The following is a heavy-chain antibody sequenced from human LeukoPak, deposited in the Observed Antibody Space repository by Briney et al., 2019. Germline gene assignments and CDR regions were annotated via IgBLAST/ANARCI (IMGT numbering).Heavy chain of an antibody. CDR3: ARGGYCSSTSCPDEHFDY. V-gene: IGHV4-34*01. CDR1: GGSFSGYY. J-gene: IGHJ4*02. CDR2: INHSGST. D-gene: IGHD2-2*01. Sequence: SETLSLTCAVYGGSFSGYYWSWIRQPPGKGLEWIGEINHSGSTNYNPSLKSRVTISVDTSKNQFSLKLSSVTAADTAVYYCARGGYCSSTSCPDEHFDYWGQGTLVTVSS.